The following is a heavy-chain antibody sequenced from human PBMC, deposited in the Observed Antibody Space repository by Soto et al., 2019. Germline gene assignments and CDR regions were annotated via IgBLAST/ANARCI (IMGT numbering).Heavy chain of an antibody. Sequence: PGGSLRLSCAASGFVFSYFQLNWVRQAPGRGLEWLASITGTSAFLFYADSIKGRFTISRDNPKNFLFLQMDSLGPEGTAVYYCARDNLAVQGAFDQWGQGALVTVSS. J-gene: IGHJ4*02. CDR1: GFVFSYFQ. CDR2: ITGTSAFL. CDR3: ARDNLAVQGAFDQ. V-gene: IGHV3-21*01. D-gene: IGHD3-10*02.